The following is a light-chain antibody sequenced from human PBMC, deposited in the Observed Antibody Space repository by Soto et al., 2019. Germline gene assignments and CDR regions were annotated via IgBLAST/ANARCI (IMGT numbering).Light chain of an antibody. J-gene: IGKJ1*01. V-gene: IGKV1-5*03. CDR3: QQDNAYWT. Sequence: DIQLTQSPSTLSASIGDRVTITCRASHSVSPWLAWYQQKPGKAPKALIYKASSLESGVPSRFSGSGSETEFTLTISSLQPDDFATYYCQQDNAYWTFGQGKKVEIK. CDR1: HSVSPW. CDR2: KAS.